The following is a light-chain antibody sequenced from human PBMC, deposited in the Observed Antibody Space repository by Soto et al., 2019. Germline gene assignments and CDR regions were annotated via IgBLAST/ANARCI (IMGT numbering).Light chain of an antibody. CDR2: AAS. J-gene: IGKJ3*01. CDR3: QQSYSTPGVT. Sequence: DIQMTQSPSSLSASVGDRVTITCRASQSISSYLNWYQQKPGKAPKLLIYAASSLQSGVPSRFXGSGSGTDFTLTISSLQPEDFATYYCQQSYSTPGVTFGPGTKVDIK. V-gene: IGKV1-39*01. CDR1: QSISSY.